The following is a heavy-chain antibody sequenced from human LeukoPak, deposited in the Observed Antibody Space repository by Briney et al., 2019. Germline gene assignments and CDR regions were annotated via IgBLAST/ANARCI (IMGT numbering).Heavy chain of an antibody. CDR2: ISYDGSNK. CDR3: AKGAQQWEPIY. Sequence: GRSLRLSCAASGFTFSSYAMHWVRQAPGKGLEWVAVISYDGSNKYYADSVKGRFTISRDNSKNTLYLQMNSLRAEDTAVYYCAKGAQQWEPIYWGQGTLVTVSS. D-gene: IGHD1-26*01. CDR1: GFTFSSYA. J-gene: IGHJ4*02. V-gene: IGHV3-30*04.